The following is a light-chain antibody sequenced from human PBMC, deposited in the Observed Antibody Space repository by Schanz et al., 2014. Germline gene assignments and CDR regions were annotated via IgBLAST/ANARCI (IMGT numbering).Light chain of an antibody. CDR1: QSVSSN. CDR2: GAS. V-gene: IGKV3-15*01. Sequence: EIVMTQSPATLSVSPGERATLSCRASQSVSSNLAWYQQKPGQAPRLLIYGASTRATGIPARFSGSGSGTEFTLTISSLQSEDFAVYYCQQSSNWPPGITFGQGTKVEIK. J-gene: IGKJ1*01. CDR3: QQSSNWPPGIT.